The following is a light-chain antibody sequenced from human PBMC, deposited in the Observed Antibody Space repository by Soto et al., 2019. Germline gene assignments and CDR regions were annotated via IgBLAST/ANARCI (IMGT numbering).Light chain of an antibody. CDR3: HQYGSSPPFT. V-gene: IGKV3-20*01. CDR1: QSLGATS. Sequence: EIVLTQSPGTLSLSPGERATLSCRASQSLGATSLAWYQQKVGQAPRLLIYGPSSRATGIPDRFSGSGSGTDFTLTISRLEPEDFAFYYCHQYGSSPPFTFGQGTKLEIK. CDR2: GPS. J-gene: IGKJ2*01.